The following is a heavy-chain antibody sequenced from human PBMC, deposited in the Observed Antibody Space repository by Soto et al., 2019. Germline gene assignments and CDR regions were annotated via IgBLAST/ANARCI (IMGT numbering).Heavy chain of an antibody. J-gene: IGHJ5*02. CDR1: GFIFSRYA. V-gene: IGHV3-30-3*01. D-gene: IGHD4-17*01. Sequence: QVQLVESGXXVXXXGXSLRLSCAASGFIFSRYAMHWVRQAPGKGLEWVALISDDGSTKYYADSVKGRFTISRDNSKNTLYLQMNSLSAEDTAVYYCTRADLTVTLSVFDPWGQGTLVTVSS. CDR2: ISDDGSTK. CDR3: TRADLTVTLSVFDP.